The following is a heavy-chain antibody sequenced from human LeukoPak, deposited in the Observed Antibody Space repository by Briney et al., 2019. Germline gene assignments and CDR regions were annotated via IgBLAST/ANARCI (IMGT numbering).Heavy chain of an antibody. CDR3: AREERDYDFWSGYSNYDAFDI. CDR2: ISSSSSTI. J-gene: IGHJ3*02. CDR1: GFTFSSYS. Sequence: GGSLRLSCAASGFTFSSYSMNWVRQAPGKRLEWVSYISSSSSTIYYADSVKGRFTISRDNAKNSLYLQMNSLRAEDTAVYYCAREERDYDFWSGYSNYDAFDIWGQGTMVTVSS. V-gene: IGHV3-48*01. D-gene: IGHD3-3*01.